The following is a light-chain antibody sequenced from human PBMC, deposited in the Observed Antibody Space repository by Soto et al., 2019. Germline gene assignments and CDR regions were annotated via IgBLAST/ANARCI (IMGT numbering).Light chain of an antibody. CDR3: NSYTRSSTLV. J-gene: IGLJ3*02. CDR2: EVS. Sequence: QSALTQPASVSGSPGQSITISCTGTSSDVGAYNYVSWYQQHPGKAPKLMIYEVSNRPSGFSNRFSGSKSGNTASLTISGLQAEDEADYYCNSYTRSSTLVFGGGTKLTVI. V-gene: IGLV2-14*01. CDR1: SSDVGAYNY.